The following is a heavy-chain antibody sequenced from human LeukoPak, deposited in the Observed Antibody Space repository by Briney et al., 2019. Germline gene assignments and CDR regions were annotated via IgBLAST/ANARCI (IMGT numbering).Heavy chain of an antibody. CDR1: GYTFTSYA. CDR3: ASGYSSSLGPGWRIKYYFDY. V-gene: IGHV1-3*02. D-gene: IGHD6-13*01. J-gene: IGHJ4*02. CDR2: SNAGNGNT. Sequence: ASVKVPCKASGYTFTSYAMHWVRQAPGQRLEWMGWSNAGNGNTKYSQEFQGRVTITADESTSTAYMELSSLRSEDTAVYYCASGYSSSLGPGWRIKYYFDYWGQGTLVTVSS.